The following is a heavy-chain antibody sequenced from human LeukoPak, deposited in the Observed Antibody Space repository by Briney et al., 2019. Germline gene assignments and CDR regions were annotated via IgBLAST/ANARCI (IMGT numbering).Heavy chain of an antibody. CDR3: ASPREGSSWLVFDY. J-gene: IGHJ4*02. D-gene: IGHD6-13*01. CDR2: IIPIFGTA. Sequence: ASVKVSCKASGGTFSSYAISWVRQAPGQGLEWMGGIIPIFGTANYAQKFQGRVTITADESTSTAYMELNSLRSEDTAVYYCASPREGSSWLVFDYWGQGTLVTVSS. CDR1: GGTFSSYA. V-gene: IGHV1-69*13.